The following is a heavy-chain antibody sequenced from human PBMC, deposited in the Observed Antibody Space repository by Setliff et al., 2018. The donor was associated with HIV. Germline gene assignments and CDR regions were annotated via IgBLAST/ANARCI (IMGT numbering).Heavy chain of an antibody. V-gene: IGHV1-45*02. CDR3: ARSSRANEAFDV. CDR2: FTPFNDNT. CDR1: GYTFTGHY. Sequence: ASVKVSCKASGYTFTGHYLHWVRQAPGQALEWMGWFTPFNDNTNYAQKYRGRISITRDRSMSTAYMELSSLRSEDTGMYYCARSSRANEAFDVWGQGTMVTVSS. J-gene: IGHJ3*01.